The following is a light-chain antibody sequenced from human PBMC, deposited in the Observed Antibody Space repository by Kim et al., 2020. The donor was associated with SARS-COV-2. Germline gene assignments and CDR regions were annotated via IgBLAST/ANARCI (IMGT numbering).Light chain of an antibody. V-gene: IGLV6-57*03. CDR2: EDN. CDR3: QSYDSINVWV. J-gene: IGLJ3*02. Sequence: KTVTLSCTRSSGSIASNYLQWYQQRPGSAPPTVIYEDNQRPSGVPDRFSGSIDSSSNSASLTISGLKTEDEADYYCQSYDSINVWVFGGGTQLTVL. CDR1: SGSIASNY.